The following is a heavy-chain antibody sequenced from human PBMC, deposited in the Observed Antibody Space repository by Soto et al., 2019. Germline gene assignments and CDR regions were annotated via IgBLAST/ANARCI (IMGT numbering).Heavy chain of an antibody. D-gene: IGHD1-7*01. V-gene: IGHV2-5*02. CDR1: GFSLSTSGVG. CDR3: AHSGTGTGTHDGFYFDY. CDR2: IYWDDDK. Sequence: SGPTLVNPTQTLTLTCTFSGFSLSTSGVGVGWIRQPPGKALEWLALIYWDDDKRYSPSLKSRLTITKDTSKNQVVLTMTNMDPVDTATYYCAHSGTGTGTHDGFYFDYWGQGTLVTVSS. J-gene: IGHJ4*02.